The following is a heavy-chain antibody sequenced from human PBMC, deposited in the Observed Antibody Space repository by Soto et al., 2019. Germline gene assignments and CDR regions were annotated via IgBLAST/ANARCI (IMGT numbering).Heavy chain of an antibody. CDR1: GYTFTTYD. D-gene: IGHD2-21*02. CDR3: ARDPYLVLMVTAPNLYGMYV. CDR2: ISTYNGNT. J-gene: IGHJ6*02. Sequence: QVQLVQSGAEVKKPGASVKVSCKASGYTFTTYDISWVQQAPGQGLEWMGRISTYNGNTNYPQSLQGRLTMTTDTSTTTAYMELRCLRSDDTAVHYCARDPYLVLMVTAPNLYGMYVWGQGSTVTVSS. V-gene: IGHV1-18*01.